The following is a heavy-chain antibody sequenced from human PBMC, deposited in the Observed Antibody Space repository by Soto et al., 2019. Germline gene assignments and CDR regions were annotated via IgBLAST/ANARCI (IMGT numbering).Heavy chain of an antibody. V-gene: IGHV4-34*01. CDR3: ARALYGDYPMYYFDY. CDR2: INHSGST. CDR1: GGSFSGYY. D-gene: IGHD4-17*01. Sequence: QVQPQQWGAGLLKPSETLSLTCAVYGGSFSGYYWSWIRQPPGKGLEWIGEINHSGSTNYNPSLKSRVTISVDTSKNQFSLKLSSVTAADTAVYYCARALYGDYPMYYFDYWGQGTLVTVSS. J-gene: IGHJ4*02.